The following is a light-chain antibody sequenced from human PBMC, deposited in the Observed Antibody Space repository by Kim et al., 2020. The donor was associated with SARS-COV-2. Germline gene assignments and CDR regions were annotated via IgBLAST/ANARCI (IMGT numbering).Light chain of an antibody. CDR1: RSITSW. V-gene: IGKV1-5*03. CDR3: QQYDTYWT. CDR2: QAS. Sequence: IQMTQSPSTLSASVGDRVTITCRASRSITSWLAWYQQKPGKAPKLLIYQASSLQSGVPSWFSGSGSGTEFTLTISSLQPDDFATYYCQQYDTYWTFGQGTKVDIK. J-gene: IGKJ1*01.